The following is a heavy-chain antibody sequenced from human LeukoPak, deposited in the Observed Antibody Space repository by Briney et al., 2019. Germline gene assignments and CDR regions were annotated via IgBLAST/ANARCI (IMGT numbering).Heavy chain of an antibody. CDR3: AELGITMIGGV. V-gene: IGHV3-48*04. CDR1: GFSFSVSG. CDR2: ISSSSSNI. J-gene: IGHJ6*04. Sequence: QAGGSLRLSCAASGFSFSVSGMNWVRQAPGKGLEWVSYISSSSSNINYADSVKGRFTISRDNAKNSLYLQMNSLRAEDTAVYYCAELGITMIGGVWGKGTTVTISS. D-gene: IGHD3-10*02.